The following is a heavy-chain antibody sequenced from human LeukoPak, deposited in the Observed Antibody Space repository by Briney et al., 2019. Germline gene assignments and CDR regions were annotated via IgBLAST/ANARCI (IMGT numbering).Heavy chain of an antibody. CDR1: GFTFSSYE. J-gene: IGHJ4*02. Sequence: PGGSLRLSCAASGFTFSSYEMNWVCQAPGKGLEWVSYISSSGSTIYYADSVKGRFTISRDNAKNSLYLQMNSLRAEDTAVYYCARDLQQWRYFGPFDYWGQGTLVTVSS. CDR2: ISSSGSTI. D-gene: IGHD6-19*01. V-gene: IGHV3-48*03. CDR3: ARDLQQWRYFGPFDY.